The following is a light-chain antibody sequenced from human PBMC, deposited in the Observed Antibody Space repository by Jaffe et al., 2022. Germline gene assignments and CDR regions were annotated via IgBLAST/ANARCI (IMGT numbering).Light chain of an antibody. CDR1: HDIRNY. CDR3: QQYDNLLFT. J-gene: IGKJ3*01. CDR2: DAS. V-gene: IGKV1-33*01. Sequence: DIQMTQSPSSLAASVGDSVTITCQASHDIRNYLSWYQQKPGKAPKLLIYDASNLETGVPSRFSGSGSGTDFTFTISSLQPEDIATYYCQQYDNLLFTFGPGTTVDIK.